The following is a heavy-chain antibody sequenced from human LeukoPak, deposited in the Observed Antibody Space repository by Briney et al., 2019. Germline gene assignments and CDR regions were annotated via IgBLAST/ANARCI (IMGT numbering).Heavy chain of an antibody. J-gene: IGHJ5*02. CDR3: ARESSWLRFDP. CDR1: GYTFTSYY. D-gene: IGHD3-9*01. V-gene: IGHV7-4-1*02. Sequence: ASVKVSCKASGYTFTSYYMHWVRQAPGQGLEWMGWINTNTGNPTYAQGFTGRFVFSLDTSVSTAYLQISSLKAEDTAVYYCARESSWLRFDPWGQGTLVTVSS. CDR2: INTNTGNP.